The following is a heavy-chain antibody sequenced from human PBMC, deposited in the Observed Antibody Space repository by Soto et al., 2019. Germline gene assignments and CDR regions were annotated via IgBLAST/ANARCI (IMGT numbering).Heavy chain of an antibody. J-gene: IGHJ4*02. CDR3: ARLKRDGYNYKLDY. CDR2: IYYSGST. Sequence: PSETLSLTCTVSGGSTSSYDWSWIRQPPGKGLEWIGYIYYSGSTNYNPSLKSRVTISVDTSKNQFSLKLSSVTAADTAVYYCARLKRDGYNYKLDYWGQGTLVTVSS. CDR1: GGSTSSYD. V-gene: IGHV4-59*08. D-gene: IGHD5-12*01.